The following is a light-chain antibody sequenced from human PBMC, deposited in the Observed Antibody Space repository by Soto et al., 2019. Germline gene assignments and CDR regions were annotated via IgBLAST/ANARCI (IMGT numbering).Light chain of an antibody. CDR2: DTS. V-gene: IGKV3-11*01. Sequence: PGETATLSCSASQSLSSSLAWYQQKPGQAPRVLIYDTSTRATGIPARFSGSASGTDFTLTISSLEPEDSAVYYCHQRSNWWTFGQGTKVDIK. CDR3: HQRSNWWT. CDR1: QSLSSS. J-gene: IGKJ1*01.